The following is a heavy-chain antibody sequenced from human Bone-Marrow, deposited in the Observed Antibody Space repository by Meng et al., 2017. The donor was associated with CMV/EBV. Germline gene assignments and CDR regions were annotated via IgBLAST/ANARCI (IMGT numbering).Heavy chain of an antibody. D-gene: IGHD6-6*01. CDR1: GYTFTSYD. CDR3: ARGRSSSWSDWFDP. CDR2: MNPNSGNT. V-gene: IGHV1-8*01. Sequence: ASVKVSCKASGYTFTSYDINWVRQATGQGLERMGWMNPNSGNTGYAQKFQGRVTMTRNTSISTAYMELSSLRSEDTAVYYCARGRSSSWSDWFDPWGQGTLVTFSS. J-gene: IGHJ5*02.